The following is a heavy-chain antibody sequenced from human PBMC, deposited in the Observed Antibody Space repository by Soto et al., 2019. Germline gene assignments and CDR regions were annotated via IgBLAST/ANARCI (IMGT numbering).Heavy chain of an antibody. J-gene: IGHJ4*02. D-gene: IGHD3-16*02. Sequence: SLRLSCAASGFSFNIYAMSWVRQAPGKGLEWVSGISGSGDRTHYVDSVKGRFTISRDNVKNTLYLQMNSLRAEDTALYYCAKASTYEYVWGSFRYYFDHWGQGALVTVSS. CDR2: ISGSGDRT. CDR1: GFSFNIYA. CDR3: AKASTYEYVWGSFRYYFDH. V-gene: IGHV3-23*01.